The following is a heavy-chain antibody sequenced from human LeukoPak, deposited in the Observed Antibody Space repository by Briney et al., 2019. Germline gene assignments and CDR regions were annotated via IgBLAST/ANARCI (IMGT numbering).Heavy chain of an antibody. Sequence: PGGSLRLSCAASGFTVSNNYMRWVRQAPGKGLEWVSLIYSGGSTYYADSVKGRFIISRDNSKNTLYLQMNSLRAEDTAIYFCAKDQEDDYGDYVHYWGQGTLVTVSS. D-gene: IGHD4-17*01. V-gene: IGHV3-66*01. CDR1: GFTVSNNY. J-gene: IGHJ4*02. CDR3: AKDQEDDYGDYVHY. CDR2: IYSGGST.